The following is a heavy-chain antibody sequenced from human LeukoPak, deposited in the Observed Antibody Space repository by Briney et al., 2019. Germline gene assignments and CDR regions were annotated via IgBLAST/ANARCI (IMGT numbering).Heavy chain of an antibody. CDR3: ARGSRRITMIVVVTLGY. V-gene: IGHV1-2*06. CDR1: VYTFSGYY. Sequence: APVKVSCKASVYTFSGYYMHWVPQAPGQGLEWMGRINPNSVGTNYAQTFQGRVTMTRDTSISTAYMERSRPRSDDTAVYYCARGSRRITMIVVVTLGYWGQGTLVTVSS. D-gene: IGHD3-22*01. CDR2: INPNSVGT. J-gene: IGHJ4*02.